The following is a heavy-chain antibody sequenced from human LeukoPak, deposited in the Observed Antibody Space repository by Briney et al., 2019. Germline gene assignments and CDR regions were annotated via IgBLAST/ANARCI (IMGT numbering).Heavy chain of an antibody. CDR2: IYYSGST. CDR1: GGSISSYY. Sequence: PSETLSLTCTVSGGSISSYYWSWIRQPPGKGLEWIGYIYYSGSTNYNPSLKSRVTISVDTSKNQFSLKLSSVTAADTAVYYCARASYSLEIDYWGQEPLVTVSS. D-gene: IGHD1-26*01. J-gene: IGHJ4*02. CDR3: ARASYSLEIDY. V-gene: IGHV4-59*01.